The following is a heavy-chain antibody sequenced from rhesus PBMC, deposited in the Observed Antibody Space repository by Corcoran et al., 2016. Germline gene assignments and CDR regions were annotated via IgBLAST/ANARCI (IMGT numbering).Heavy chain of an antibody. CDR3: AGAPYYYDSGSYTGEYFEF. CDR2: IIPLVGIN. J-gene: IGHJ1*01. Sequence: QVQLVKSGAEVKKPGASVKGSCKASGCTFGSYAINWVRQAPGQGFEWMGVIIPLVGINNHGKKFQGRVPDTADTSTSAAYMKLSSLRSEHTAVYYCAGAPYYYDSGSYTGEYFEFWGQGALVTVSS. V-gene: IGHV1-198*02. D-gene: IGHD3-28*01. CDR1: GCTFGSYA.